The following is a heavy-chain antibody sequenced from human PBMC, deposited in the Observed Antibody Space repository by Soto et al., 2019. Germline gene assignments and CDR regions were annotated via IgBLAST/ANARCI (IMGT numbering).Heavy chain of an antibody. CDR3: ARDRAAGGY. CDR2: ISSGGDTI. CDR1: GFTFSDYY. V-gene: IGHV3-11*04. D-gene: IGHD6-13*01. J-gene: IGHJ4*02. Sequence: GGSLRLSCAASGFTFSDYYMNWIRQAPGKGLEWVAYISSGGDTIHYADSVRGRFTVSRDNARNSLSLQMNTLRVEDTALYYCARDRAAGGYWGQGTLVTVSS.